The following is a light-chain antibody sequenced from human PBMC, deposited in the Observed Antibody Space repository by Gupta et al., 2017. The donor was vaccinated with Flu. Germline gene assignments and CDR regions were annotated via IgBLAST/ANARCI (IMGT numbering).Light chain of an antibody. CDR2: GNS. CDR1: SSNIGAGYD. CDR3: QSYDSSLSGVV. Sequence: QSVPTQPPPVSGAPGQRVTISCTGGSSNIGAGYDVHWYQQLPGTAPKLLIYGNSSRPSGVPDRFSGSKSGTSASLAITGLQAEDEADYYCQSYDSSLSGVVFGGGTKLTVL. V-gene: IGLV1-40*01. J-gene: IGLJ2*01.